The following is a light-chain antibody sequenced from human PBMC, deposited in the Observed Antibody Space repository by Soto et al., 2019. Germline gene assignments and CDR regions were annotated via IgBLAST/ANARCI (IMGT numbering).Light chain of an antibody. CDR2: GES. CDR3: QQYNIWPPLT. J-gene: IGKJ4*01. CDR1: QSVSSN. Sequence: EIVMTQSPATLSVSPGDRATLSGRASQSVSSNLAWYQQKPGQAPRLLIYGESTRTTGIPARFSGSGSGTEFNLTISSLRSEDFAVYYCQQYNIWPPLTFGGGTKVEIK. V-gene: IGKV3-15*01.